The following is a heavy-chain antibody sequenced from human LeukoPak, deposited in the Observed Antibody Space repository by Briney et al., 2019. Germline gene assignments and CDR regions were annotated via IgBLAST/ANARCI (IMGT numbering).Heavy chain of an antibody. Sequence: ASVKVSCKASGYTFTGYYMHWVRQAPGQGLEWMGWINPNSGGTNYAQKFQGRVTMTRDTSISTAYMELSRLRSDDTAVYYCARLAGLGSSSSLDYWGQGTLVTVSS. CDR1: GYTFTGYY. CDR3: ARLAGLGSSSSLDY. CDR2: INPNSGGT. D-gene: IGHD6-6*01. V-gene: IGHV1-2*02. J-gene: IGHJ4*02.